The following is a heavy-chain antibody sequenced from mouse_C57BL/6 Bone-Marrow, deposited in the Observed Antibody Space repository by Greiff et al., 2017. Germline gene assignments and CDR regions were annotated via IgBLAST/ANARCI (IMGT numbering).Heavy chain of an antibody. CDR2: IDPSDSYN. J-gene: IGHJ4*01. CDR1: GYTFTSYW. V-gene: IGHV1-59*01. D-gene: IGHD2-12*01. Sequence: QVQLQQSGAELVRPGTSVKLSCKASGYTFTSYWMRWVKQRPGQGLEWIGVIDPSDSYNNYNQKFKGKATLTVDKSSSTAYMQRSSLTSEDSAVYDCARCPHSVNAMYYWGQGTTVTVSS. CDR3: ARCPHSVNAMYY.